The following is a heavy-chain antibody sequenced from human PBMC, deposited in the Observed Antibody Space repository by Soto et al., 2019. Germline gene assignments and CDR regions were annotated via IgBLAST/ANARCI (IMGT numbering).Heavy chain of an antibody. D-gene: IGHD6-19*01. J-gene: IGHJ4*02. CDR2: IYPRDSDT. CDR3: ASRPVAGGGYEFQF. Sequence: PGESLKISCKASGYSFTFYWIAWVRQLPGKGLEWMGIIYPRDSDTRYSPSFQGQVSISADKSTNTAYLQWISLAASDTAIYYCASRPVAGGGYEFQFWGQGTLVTVSS. V-gene: IGHV5-51*01. CDR1: GYSFTFYW.